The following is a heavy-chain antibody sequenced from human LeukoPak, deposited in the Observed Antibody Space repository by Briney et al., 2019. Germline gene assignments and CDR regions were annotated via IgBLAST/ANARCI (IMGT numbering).Heavy chain of an antibody. V-gene: IGHV4-59*08. Sequence: SETLSLTCTVSGGSIRSYYWSWIRQPPGKGLEWIAYIYYTGSTNYNPSLKSRVTISVDTSKNQFSLKLSSVTAADTAVYYCARHAGSSWDNAFDIWGQGTMVTVSS. J-gene: IGHJ3*02. CDR2: IYYTGST. CDR1: GGSIRSYY. D-gene: IGHD6-13*01. CDR3: ARHAGSSWDNAFDI.